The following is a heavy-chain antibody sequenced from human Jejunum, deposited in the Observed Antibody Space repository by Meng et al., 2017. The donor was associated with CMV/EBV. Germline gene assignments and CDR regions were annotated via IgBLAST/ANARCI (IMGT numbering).Heavy chain of an antibody. V-gene: IGHV1-18*01. CDR1: YTVAASG. CDR2: TNVYNGDT. Sequence: YTVAASGVSWVRQAPGQGPEWMGWTNVYNGDTNYAQKFQGRVSLTTDASTSTAYMELTSLRSDDTAVYYCARDLCSGGTCFTGFDYWGQGTLVTVSS. D-gene: IGHD2-15*01. CDR3: ARDLCSGGTCFTGFDY. J-gene: IGHJ4*02.